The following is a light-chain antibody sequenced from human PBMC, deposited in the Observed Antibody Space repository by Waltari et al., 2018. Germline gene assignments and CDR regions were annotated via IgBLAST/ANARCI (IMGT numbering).Light chain of an antibody. Sequence: QSVFTQPPSASGTPRQRVTISCSGSNSNIGRNTVTWYQQYPGTAPTLLVYNNFQRPSGVPDRFSGSKSGTSAYLAILGVRPEDEADYYCATWDDSLNGPVFGGGTKLTVL. J-gene: IGLJ2*01. CDR1: NSNIGRNT. V-gene: IGLV1-44*01. CDR2: NNF. CDR3: ATWDDSLNGPV.